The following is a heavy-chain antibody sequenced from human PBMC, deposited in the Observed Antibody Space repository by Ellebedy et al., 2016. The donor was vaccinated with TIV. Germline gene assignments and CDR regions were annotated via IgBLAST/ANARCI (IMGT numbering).Heavy chain of an antibody. J-gene: IGHJ3*02. CDR1: GYTFTSYG. D-gene: IGHD6-13*01. V-gene: IGHV1-18*01. CDR3: AIPRYSNTGPYAFDI. Sequence: ASVKVSXXASGYTFTSYGISWVRQAPGQGLEWMGWISAYNGNTNYAQKLQGRVTMTTDTSTSTAYMELRSLRSDDTAVYYCAIPRYSNTGPYAFDIWGQGTMVTVSS. CDR2: ISAYNGNT.